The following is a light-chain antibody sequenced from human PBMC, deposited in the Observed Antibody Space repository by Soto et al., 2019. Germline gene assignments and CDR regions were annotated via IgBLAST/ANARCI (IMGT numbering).Light chain of an antibody. CDR3: QQYNSWLWT. CDR2: AAS. CDR1: QSVNSN. V-gene: IGKV3-15*01. Sequence: EIVMTQSPATLSVSPGERATLSCRASQSVNSNLAWYQQRPGQAPRLLISAASTRATGIPARFSGSGSGTEFTLIISSLQSEDSAVYYCQQYNSWLWTFGQGTKVEIK. J-gene: IGKJ1*01.